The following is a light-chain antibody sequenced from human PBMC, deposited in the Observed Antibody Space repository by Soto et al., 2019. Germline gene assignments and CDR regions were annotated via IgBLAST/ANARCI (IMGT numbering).Light chain of an antibody. CDR1: QSVSSTS. CDR2: DSS. Sequence: ESVLTQSPGTLSLSPGERVALSCRASQSVSSTSIAWYQQKPGQAPRLLIYDSSSMATDIPDRFSGSGSGTDFTLTISRLEPEDFAVYYCQQYGGTPPKYTFGQGTKLEI. J-gene: IGKJ2*01. V-gene: IGKV3-20*01. CDR3: QQYGGTPPKYT.